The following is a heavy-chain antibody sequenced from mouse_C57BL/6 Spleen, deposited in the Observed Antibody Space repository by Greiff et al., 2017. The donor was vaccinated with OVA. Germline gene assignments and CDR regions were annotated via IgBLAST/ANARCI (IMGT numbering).Heavy chain of an antibody. CDR2: ISSGSSTI. D-gene: IGHD1-1*01. CDR3: ARGSTVVAFDY. J-gene: IGHJ2*01. Sequence: EVMLVESGGGLVKPGGSLKLSCAASGFTFSDYGMHWVRQAPEKGLEWVAYISSGSSTIYYADTVKGRFTISRDNAKNTLFLQMTSLGSEDTAMYYCARGSTVVAFDYWGQGTTLTVSS. CDR1: GFTFSDYG. V-gene: IGHV5-17*01.